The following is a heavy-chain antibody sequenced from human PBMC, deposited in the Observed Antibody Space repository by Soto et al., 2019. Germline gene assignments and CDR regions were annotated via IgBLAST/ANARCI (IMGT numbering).Heavy chain of an antibody. CDR1: GYTFTSYA. CDR2: INAGNGNT. D-gene: IGHD2-15*01. J-gene: IGHJ4*02. CDR3: SRDLGGWPDY. V-gene: IGHV1-3*01. Sequence: ASVKVSCKASGYTFTSYAMHWVRQAPGQRLEWMGWINAGNGNTKYSQKFQGRVTITRDTSASTAYMELSSLRSEDTAVYYGSRDLGGWPDYWGQGTLVTVAS.